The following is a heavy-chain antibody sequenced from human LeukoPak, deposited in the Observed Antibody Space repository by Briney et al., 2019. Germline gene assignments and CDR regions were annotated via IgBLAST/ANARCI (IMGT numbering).Heavy chain of an antibody. CDR2: INPNSGGT. V-gene: IGHV1-2*02. CDR3: ARAGYCSSTSCYPDY. J-gene: IGHJ4*02. D-gene: IGHD2-2*01. Sequence: GASVKVSCKASGYTFTGYYMHWVRQAPGQGVEWMGWINPNSGGTNYAQKFQGRVTMTRDTAISTAYMELSRLRSDDTAVYYCARAGYCSSTSCYPDYWGQGTLVTVSS. CDR1: GYTFTGYY.